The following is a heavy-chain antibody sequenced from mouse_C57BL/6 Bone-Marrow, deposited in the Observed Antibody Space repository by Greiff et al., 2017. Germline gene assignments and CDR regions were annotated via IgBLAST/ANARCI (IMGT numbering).Heavy chain of an antibody. CDR1: GFNIKNTY. Sequence: EVQLQQSVAELVRPGASVKLSCTASGFNIKNTYMPWVKQRPEQGLELIGRIDPANGSTKYAPQFPGKATITADTSSNTAYLQLSSLTSEDTAIYYCARLGVLCLDYWGQGTTVTVSS. V-gene: IGHV14-3*01. J-gene: IGHJ2*01. CDR3: ARLGVLCLDY. CDR2: IDPANGST. D-gene: IGHD4-1*01.